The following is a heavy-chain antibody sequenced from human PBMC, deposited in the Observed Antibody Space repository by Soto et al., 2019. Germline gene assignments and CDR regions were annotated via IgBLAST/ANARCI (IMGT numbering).Heavy chain of an antibody. CDR1: GFTFSSYG. CDR3: ASELYGSGSYFDY. J-gene: IGHJ4*02. V-gene: IGHV3-33*08. CDR2: IWYDGSNK. D-gene: IGHD3-10*01. Sequence: GGSLRLSCAASGFTFSSYGMHWVRPAPGKGLEWVAVIWYDGSNKYYADSVKGRFTISRDNSKNTLYLQMNSLRAEDTAVYYCASELYGSGSYFDYWGQGTLVTVSS.